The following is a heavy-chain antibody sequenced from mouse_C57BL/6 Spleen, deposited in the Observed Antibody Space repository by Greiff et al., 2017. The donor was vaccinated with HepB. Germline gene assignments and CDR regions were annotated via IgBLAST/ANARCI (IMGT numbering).Heavy chain of an antibody. CDR3: ARFDGYYFDY. Sequence: EVQLVESGPELVKPGASVKIPCKASGYTFTDYNMDWVKQSHGKSLEWIGDINPNNGGTIYNQKFKGKATLTVDKSSSTAYMELRSLTSEDTAVYYCARFDGYYFDYWGQGTTLTVSS. V-gene: IGHV1-18*01. D-gene: IGHD2-3*01. CDR2: INPNNGGT. J-gene: IGHJ2*01. CDR1: GYTFTDYN.